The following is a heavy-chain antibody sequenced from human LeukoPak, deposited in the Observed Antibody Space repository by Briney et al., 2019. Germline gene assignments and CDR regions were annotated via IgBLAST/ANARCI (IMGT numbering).Heavy chain of an antibody. CDR3: ASLGYYGSGSYFDY. CDR1: GFTFSSYE. V-gene: IGHV3-48*03. Sequence: GGSLRLSCAASGFTFSSYEMNWVRQAPGKGLEWVSYISSSGSTIYYADSVKGRFTISRDNARNSLYLQMNSLRAEDTAVYYCASLGYYGSGSYFDYWGQGTLVTVSS. D-gene: IGHD3-10*01. J-gene: IGHJ4*02. CDR2: ISSSGSTI.